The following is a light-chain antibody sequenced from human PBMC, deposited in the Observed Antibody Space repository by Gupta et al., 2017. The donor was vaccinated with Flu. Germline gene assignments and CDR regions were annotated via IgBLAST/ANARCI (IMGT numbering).Light chain of an antibody. V-gene: IGLV2-11*01. CDR3: SAWDASSNDFV. CDR2: DDS. J-gene: IGLJ2*01. Sequence: RNVIGNNRVPWYQQQPGTAPKLVIYDDSKRPSGVPDRFSGSNSGNTASLTINGLQAEDEADYYCSAWDASSNDFVFGGGTKLTVL. CDR1: RNVIGNNR.